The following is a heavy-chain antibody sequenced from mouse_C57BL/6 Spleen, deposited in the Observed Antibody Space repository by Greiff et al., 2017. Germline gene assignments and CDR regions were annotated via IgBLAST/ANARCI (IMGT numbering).Heavy chain of an antibody. D-gene: IGHD1-1*01. V-gene: IGHV1-66*01. CDR3: ARYFRYYGSSHWYFDV. CDR2: IYPGSGNT. CDR1: CYSFPSYY. J-gene: IGHJ1*03. Sequence: VQLVESGPELVKPGASVKISCKASCYSFPSYYIHWVKQRPGQGLERIGWIYPGSGNTKHNEKFKGKATLTADTSSSTAYMQLSSLTSEDSAVYYCARYFRYYGSSHWYFDVRSTGATVTVFS.